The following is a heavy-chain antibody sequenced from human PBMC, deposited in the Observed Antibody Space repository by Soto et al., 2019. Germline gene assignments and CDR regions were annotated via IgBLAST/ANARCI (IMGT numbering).Heavy chain of an antibody. CDR3: ARALLRHLLDP. V-gene: IGHV4-34*01. CDR1: GGSFSGYY. D-gene: IGHD3-3*01. Sequence: SETLSLTCAVYGGSFSGYYWSWTRQPPGKGLEWIGEINHSGSTNYNPSLKSRVTISVDTSKNQFSLKLSSVTAADTAVSYCARALLRHLLDPWGQGTLVPVSS. CDR2: INHSGST. J-gene: IGHJ5*02.